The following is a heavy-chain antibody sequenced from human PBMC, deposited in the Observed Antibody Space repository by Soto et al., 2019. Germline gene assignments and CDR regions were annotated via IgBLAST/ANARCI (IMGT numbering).Heavy chain of an antibody. Sequence: EVQLLESGGGLVQPGGSLRLSCAASGFTFSSYAMSWVRQAPGKGLEWVSAISGSGGSTYYADSVKGRFTISRDNSKNTRYLQMNSLRAEDTAVYYCAKSGSSSGWYLDFDYWGQGTLVTVSS. CDR3: AKSGSSSGWYLDFDY. V-gene: IGHV3-23*01. CDR1: GFTFSSYA. CDR2: ISGSGGST. D-gene: IGHD6-19*01. J-gene: IGHJ4*02.